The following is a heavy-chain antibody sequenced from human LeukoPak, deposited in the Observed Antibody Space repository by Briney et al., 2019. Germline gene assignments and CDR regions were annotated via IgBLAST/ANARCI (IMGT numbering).Heavy chain of an antibody. CDR3: ARGGGDSNMVDY. D-gene: IGHD6-13*01. CDR2: ISSSSSYI. V-gene: IGHV3-21*01. J-gene: IGHJ4*02. CDR1: GFTFSSYS. Sequence: PGGSLRLSCAASGFTFSSYSMNWVRQAPGKGLEWVSSISSSSSYIYYADSVKGRFTISRDNAKNSLYLQMNSLRAEDTAVYYCARGGGDSNMVDYWGQGTLVTVSS.